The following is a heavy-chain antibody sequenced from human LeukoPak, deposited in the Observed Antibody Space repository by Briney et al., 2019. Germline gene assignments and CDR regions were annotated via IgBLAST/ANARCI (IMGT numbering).Heavy chain of an antibody. CDR3: AKGGRGWLQFENWFDP. D-gene: IGHD5-24*01. CDR1: GFTFSSYA. V-gene: IGHV3-23*01. J-gene: IGHJ5*02. CDR2: ISGSGGST. Sequence: GGSLRLSCAASGFTFSSYAMSWVRQAPGKGLEWVSAISGSGGSTYYADSVKGRFTISRDNSKNTLYLQMNSLRAEDTAVYYCAKGGRGWLQFENWFDPWGQGTLVTVPS.